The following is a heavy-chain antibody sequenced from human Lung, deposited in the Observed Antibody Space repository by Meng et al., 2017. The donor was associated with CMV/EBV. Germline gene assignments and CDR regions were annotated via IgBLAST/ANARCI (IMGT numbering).Heavy chain of an antibody. CDR2: IRRDSSAV. CDR1: GFSFSDYS. Sequence: ESLKISCAASGFSFSDYSMNWVRQAPGRGLEWVSYIRRDSSAVYYADSVKGRFTISRDNAKNSLYLQMNSLRAEDTAVYYCANVFGSSWEFDYWGQGTLVTVSS. V-gene: IGHV3-48*04. J-gene: IGHJ4*02. D-gene: IGHD6-13*01. CDR3: ANVFGSSWEFDY.